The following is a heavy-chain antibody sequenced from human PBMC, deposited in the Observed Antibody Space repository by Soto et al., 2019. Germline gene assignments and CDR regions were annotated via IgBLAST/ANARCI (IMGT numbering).Heavy chain of an antibody. Sequence: QVQLQQWGAGLLKPSETLSLTCAVYGGSFSGYYWSWVRQPPGKGLEWSGEIKHSGSTNYNPSLKSRVTISEDTSQNQFSLELSSVTAADTAVYYCARAAPEDRPIDYWGQGTLVTVSS. J-gene: IGHJ4*02. CDR1: GGSFSGYY. CDR2: IKHSGST. V-gene: IGHV4-34*01. CDR3: ARAAPEDRPIDY.